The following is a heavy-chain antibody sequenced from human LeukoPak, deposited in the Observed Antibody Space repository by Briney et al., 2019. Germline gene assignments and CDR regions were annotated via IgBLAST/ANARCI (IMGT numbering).Heavy chain of an antibody. CDR3: ARARNIGWYTGPPGDAFDI. CDR1: GGSINSSSYY. V-gene: IGHV4-39*07. D-gene: IGHD6-19*01. Sequence: PSETLSLTCTVSGGSINSSSYYWGWIRQPPGKGLEWIGSIYYSGSTYYNPSLKSRVTISVDTSKNQFSLKLGSVTAADTAVYYCARARNIGWYTGPPGDAFDIWGQGTMVTVSS. J-gene: IGHJ3*02. CDR2: IYYSGST.